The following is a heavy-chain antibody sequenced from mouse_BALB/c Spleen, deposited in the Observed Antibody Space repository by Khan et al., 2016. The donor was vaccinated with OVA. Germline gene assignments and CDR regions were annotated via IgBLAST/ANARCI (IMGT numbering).Heavy chain of an antibody. CDR1: GYTFTSYW. D-gene: IGHD2-3*01. J-gene: IGHJ3*01. CDR3: TRGGYDGKSLFAY. V-gene: IGHV1S22*01. CDR2: IYPGSGST. Sequence: LQQPGSELVRPGASVKLSCKASGYTFTSYWMHWVKQRHGQGLEWIGNIYPGSGSTNYDEMFKSKGTLTVDTSSSTAYMHLSSLTSEDSAVYYYTRGGYDGKSLFAYWGQGTLVTVSA.